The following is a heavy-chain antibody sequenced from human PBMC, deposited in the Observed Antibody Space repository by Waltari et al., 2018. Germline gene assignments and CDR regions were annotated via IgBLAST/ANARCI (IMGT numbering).Heavy chain of an antibody. CDR2: IIPSFGTA. D-gene: IGHD6-6*01. CDR1: GCTFSSYA. Sequence: QVQLVQSGAEVKKPGSSVKVSCKASGCTFSSYAISWVRQAPGQGLEWMGGIIPSFGTADYAQKIQGRVKITADESTSTTYMELSSLRSEDTAVYCCAVLQSGSIAARLYYFDYWGQGTLVTVSS. J-gene: IGHJ4*02. CDR3: AVLQSGSIAARLYYFDY. V-gene: IGHV1-69*01.